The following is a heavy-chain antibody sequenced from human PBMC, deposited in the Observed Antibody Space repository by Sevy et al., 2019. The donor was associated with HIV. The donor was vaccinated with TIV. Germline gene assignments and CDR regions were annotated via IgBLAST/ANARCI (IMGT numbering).Heavy chain of an antibody. Sequence: SETLSLTCTVSGGSIASGEHTWTWIRQPPGQALEWIGYVIHSGGTFYNPSLRSRVTISVDTSKNQFSMSLSSVTAAVTAVYYCAREVVLQGYLDYRGQGILVTVSS. V-gene: IGHV4-30-2*01. J-gene: IGHJ4*02. CDR3: AREVVLQGYLDY. D-gene: IGHD2-15*01. CDR1: GGSIASGEHT. CDR2: VIHSGGT.